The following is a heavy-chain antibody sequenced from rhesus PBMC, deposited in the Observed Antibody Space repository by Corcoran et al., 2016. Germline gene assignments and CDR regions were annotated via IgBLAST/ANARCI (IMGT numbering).Heavy chain of an antibody. CDR2: IKTCGTTT. D-gene: IGHD5-24*01. CDR1: GFAFSSYG. CDR3: AKVPYQPLLYNGSFDY. Sequence: EVQLVETGGGLVQPGGSLKLSCAASGFAFSSYGMSWVRQAPGNRLEWVSAIKTCGTTTYYAAYRKGRFPISRDTSKNTLSLLMNSLRAEDTAVYYCAKVPYQPLLYNGSFDYWGQGVLVTVSS. V-gene: IGHV3S5*01. J-gene: IGHJ4*01.